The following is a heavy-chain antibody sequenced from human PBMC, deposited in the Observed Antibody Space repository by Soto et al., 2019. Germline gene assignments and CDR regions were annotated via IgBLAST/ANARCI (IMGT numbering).Heavy chain of an antibody. CDR2: MNPNSGNT. CDR1: GYTFTSYD. J-gene: IGHJ5*02. Sequence: GASVKVSCKASGYTFTSYDINWVRQATGQGLEWMGWMNPNSGNTGYAQKFQGRVTMTRNTSISTAYMELSSLRSEDTAVYYCCVGYCSGCSCYDEGYNWFDPWGQGTLVTVSS. D-gene: IGHD2-15*01. V-gene: IGHV1-8*01. CDR3: CVGYCSGCSCYDEGYNWFDP.